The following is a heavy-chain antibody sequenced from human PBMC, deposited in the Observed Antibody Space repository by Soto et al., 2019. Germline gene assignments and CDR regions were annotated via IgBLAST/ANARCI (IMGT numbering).Heavy chain of an antibody. CDR3: TTEDYDFWSGYYTGWFDP. Sequence: GGSLRLSCAASGFTFSNAWMNWVRQAPGKGLEWVGRIKSKTDGGTTDYAAPVKGRFTISRDDSKNTLYLQMNSLKTEDTAVYYCTTEDYDFWSGYYTGWFDPWGQGTLVTVSS. CDR2: IKSKTDGGTT. D-gene: IGHD3-3*01. J-gene: IGHJ5*02. CDR1: GFTFSNAW. V-gene: IGHV3-15*07.